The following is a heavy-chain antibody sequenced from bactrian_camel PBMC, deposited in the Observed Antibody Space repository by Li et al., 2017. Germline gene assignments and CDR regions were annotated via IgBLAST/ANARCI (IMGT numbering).Heavy chain of an antibody. Sequence: QVQLVESGGGSVQTGGSLRLACVWSGIPGGYCMGWFRQLPGKEREGVASIYTGETFYADSVKGRFSISQDKTDYTLYLQMSGLKPEDTAMYYCAARRYNGERSFCQGPLTNEYDYYGQGTQVTVS. V-gene: IGHV3S55*01. J-gene: IGHJ4*01. CDR2: IYTGET. D-gene: IGHD3*01. CDR3: AARRYNGERSFCQGPLTNEYDY. CDR1: GIPGGYC.